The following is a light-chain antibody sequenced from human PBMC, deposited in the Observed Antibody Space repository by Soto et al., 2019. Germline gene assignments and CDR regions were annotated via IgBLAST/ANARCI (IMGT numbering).Light chain of an antibody. CDR3: QQRSSWPRA. CDR2: DVS. J-gene: IGKJ4*01. CDR1: QNINTY. Sequence: EIVLTQSPATLSLSLGERATLSCRASQNINTYLVWYQQKPGQAPRLLIYDVSKRATGIPDRFSGSGSGTDFTLTISSLAPEDFALYYCQQRSSWPRAFGGGTKVEIK. V-gene: IGKV3-11*01.